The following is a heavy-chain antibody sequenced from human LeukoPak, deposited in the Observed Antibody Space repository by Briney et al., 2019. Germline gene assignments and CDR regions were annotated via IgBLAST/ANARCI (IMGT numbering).Heavy chain of an antibody. V-gene: IGHV3-53*01. D-gene: IGHD3-22*01. Sequence: GGSQRLSCAPWGLTQRRYYMRGAPQATGKGLEGVSVIYGGGSTYYADSVKGRFTISRDNSKNTLYLQMNSLRAEDTAVYYCARERLGSSGYNAFDIWGQGTMVTVSS. CDR3: ARERLGSSGYNAFDI. CDR2: IYGGGST. CDR1: GLTQRRYY. J-gene: IGHJ3*02.